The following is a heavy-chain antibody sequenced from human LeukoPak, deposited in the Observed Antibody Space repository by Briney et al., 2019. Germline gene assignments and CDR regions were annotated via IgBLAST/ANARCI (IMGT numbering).Heavy chain of an antibody. CDR3: ARRSDYGDYPY. J-gene: IGHJ4*02. V-gene: IGHV4-38-2*02. D-gene: IGHD4-17*01. Sequence: SETLSLTCTVSSYSISSGHYWAWIRQPPGKGLEWIGSMYHSGYAYYNPSLRSRVTISVDTSKNQFSLKLSSVTAADTAVYYCARRSDYGDYPYWGQGTLVTVSS. CDR1: SYSISSGHY. CDR2: MYHSGYA.